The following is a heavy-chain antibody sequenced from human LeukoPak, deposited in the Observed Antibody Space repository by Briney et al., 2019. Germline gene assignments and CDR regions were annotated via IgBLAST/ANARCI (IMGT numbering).Heavy chain of an antibody. CDR1: GYTFTDYY. J-gene: IGHJ4*02. CDR2: INPRSGGT. V-gene: IGHV1-2*06. Sequence: ASVKVSCKASGYTFTDYYMNWVRQAPGQGLEWMGRINPRSGGTDYAQKFQGRVTMTRDTSISTACMELSSLRSDDTAVYYCARDRIGCGSTSCYIDYWGQGTLVTVSS. D-gene: IGHD2-2*02. CDR3: ARDRIGCGSTSCYIDY.